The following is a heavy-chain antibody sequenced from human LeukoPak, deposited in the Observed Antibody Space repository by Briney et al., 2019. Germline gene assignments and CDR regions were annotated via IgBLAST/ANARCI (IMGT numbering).Heavy chain of an antibody. CDR1: GYTFTIYG. CDR2: SSAYNGNT. D-gene: IGHD3-10*01. Sequence: ASVKVSCKASGYTFTIYGISWVRHAPGQGLEWMGWSSAYNGNTNYAQKLQCRVTMTTDTSTSTAYMELRSLRSDDTAVYYCARDRSLELLWFGEASDYWGQGTLVTVSS. J-gene: IGHJ4*02. V-gene: IGHV1-18*01. CDR3: ARDRSLELLWFGEASDY.